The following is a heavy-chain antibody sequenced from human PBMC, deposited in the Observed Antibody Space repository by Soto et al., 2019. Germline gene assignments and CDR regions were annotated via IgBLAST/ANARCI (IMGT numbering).Heavy chain of an antibody. CDR2: IYHSGST. CDR1: GGSISSGGYS. J-gene: IGHJ4*02. D-gene: IGHD3-22*01. CDR3: ARSLDYDTSGPYYFDA. Sequence: SETLSLTCTVSGGSISSGGYSWSWIRQPPGKGLEWIGYIYHSGSTYYNPSLKSRVAISLDRSRNHFSLQLNSVTAADTAMYYCARSLDYDTSGPYYFDAWGQGTLVTVSS. V-gene: IGHV4-30-2*01.